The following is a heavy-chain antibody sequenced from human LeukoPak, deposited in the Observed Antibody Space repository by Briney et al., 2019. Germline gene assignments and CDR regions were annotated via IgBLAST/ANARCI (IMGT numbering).Heavy chain of an antibody. CDR3: AKGYLEVVVVAAAFDY. J-gene: IGHJ4*02. D-gene: IGHD2-15*01. V-gene: IGHV3-30*18. CDR1: GFTFSSYG. Sequence: GRSLRLSCAASGFTFSSYGMHWVRQAPGKGLEWVAVISYDGSNKYYADSVKGRFTISRDNSKYTLYLQMNSLRAEDTAVYYCAKGYLEVVVVAAAFDYWGQGTLVTVSS. CDR2: ISYDGSNK.